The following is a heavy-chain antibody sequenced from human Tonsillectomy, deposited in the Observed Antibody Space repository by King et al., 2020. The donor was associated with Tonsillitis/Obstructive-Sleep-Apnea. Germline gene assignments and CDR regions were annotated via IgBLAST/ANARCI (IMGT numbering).Heavy chain of an antibody. D-gene: IGHD3-9*01. V-gene: IGHV7-4-1*02. Sequence: VQLVESGSELKKPGASVKVSCTASGYTFTSYAMNWVRQAPGQGLEWMGWINTNTGNPTYAQGFTGRFVFSLDTSVSTAYLQISSLKAEDTAVYYCARIKILPISSSYWYFDLWGRGALGTVSS. CDR1: GYTFTSYA. CDR2: INTNTGNP. CDR3: ARIKILPISSSYWYFDL. J-gene: IGHJ2*01.